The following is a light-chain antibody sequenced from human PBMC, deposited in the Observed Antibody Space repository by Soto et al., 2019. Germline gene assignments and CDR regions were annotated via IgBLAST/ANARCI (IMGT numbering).Light chain of an antibody. Sequence: QSALTQPASVSGSPGQSISISCTGTSSDVGGYNYVSWYQQHPGKAPKVMIYDVSXRPXGVSNRFSGSKSGNTASLTISGXXXXXXXXYYCSSYTSSSTLVFGGGTKVTVL. J-gene: IGLJ2*01. CDR2: DVS. V-gene: IGLV2-14*01. CDR1: SSDVGGYNY. CDR3: SSYTSSSTLV.